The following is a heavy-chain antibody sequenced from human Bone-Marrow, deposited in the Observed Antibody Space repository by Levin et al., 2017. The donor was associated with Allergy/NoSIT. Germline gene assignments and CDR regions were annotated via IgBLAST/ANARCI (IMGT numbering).Heavy chain of an antibody. V-gene: IGHV1-18*01. D-gene: IGHD2-15*01. CDR2: ISAYNGNT. CDR3: ARDSAPTRVVVVAATLESKNYYYYGMDV. CDR1: GYTFTSYG. Sequence: VASVKVSCKASGYTFTSYGISWVRQAPGQGLEWMGWISAYNGNTNYAQKLQGRVTMTTDTSTSTAYMELRSLRSDDTAVYYCARDSAPTRVVVVAATLESKNYYYYGMDVWGQGTTVTVSS. J-gene: IGHJ6*02.